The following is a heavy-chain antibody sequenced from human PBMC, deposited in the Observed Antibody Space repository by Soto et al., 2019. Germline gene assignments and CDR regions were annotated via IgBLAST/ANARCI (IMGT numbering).Heavy chain of an antibody. V-gene: IGHV3-30*18. CDR1: GFTFSSYG. CDR3: AKDRKTEVGATPYFDY. J-gene: IGHJ4*02. Sequence: GGSLRLSCAASGFTFSSYGMHWVRQAPGKGLEWVAVISYDGSNKYYADSVKGRFTISRDNSKNTLYLQMNSLRAEDTAVYYCAKDRKTEVGATPYFDYWGQGTLVTVSS. CDR2: ISYDGSNK. D-gene: IGHD1-26*01.